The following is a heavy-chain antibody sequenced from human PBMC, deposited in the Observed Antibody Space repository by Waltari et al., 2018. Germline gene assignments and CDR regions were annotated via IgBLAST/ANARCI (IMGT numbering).Heavy chain of an antibody. CDR1: GFTFRSYG. V-gene: IGHV3-33*01. J-gene: IGHJ4*02. CDR3: ARDRSDSSGYPDY. Sequence: QVQLVESGGGMVQPGRSLRLACAASGFTFRSYGMHLVLQAPGKGLGWVAVIWFDGSNKYYVDAVKGRFTISRDNFKNTLFLQMNSLRAEDTAVYYCARDRSDSSGYPDYWGQGTLVTVSS. CDR2: IWFDGSNK. D-gene: IGHD3-22*01.